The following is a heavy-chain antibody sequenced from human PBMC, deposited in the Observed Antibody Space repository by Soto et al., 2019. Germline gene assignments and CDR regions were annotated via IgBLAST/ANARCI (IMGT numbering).Heavy chain of an antibody. CDR1: GGTFSSYA. D-gene: IGHD2-15*01. Sequence: SVKVSCKASGGTFSSYAISWVRQAPGQGLEWMGGIIPIFGTANYAQKFQGRVTITADESTSTAYMELSSLRSEDTAVYYCARELGCSGGSCYPPLYYYYGMDVWGQGTTVTVSS. CDR2: IIPIFGTA. J-gene: IGHJ6*02. V-gene: IGHV1-69*13. CDR3: ARELGCSGGSCYPPLYYYYGMDV.